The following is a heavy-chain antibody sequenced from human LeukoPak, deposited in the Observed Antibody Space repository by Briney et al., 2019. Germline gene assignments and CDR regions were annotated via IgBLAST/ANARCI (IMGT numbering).Heavy chain of an antibody. J-gene: IGHJ4*02. CDR1: GGTFRSYA. D-gene: IGHD2-2*01. CDR2: IIPIFGTA. V-gene: IGHV1-69*05. CDR3: ARDPPHIVVVPAADDY. Sequence: SVKVPCKASGGTFRSYAISWVRQAPGQGLEWMGRIIPIFGTANYAQRFQGRVTITTDESTSTAYMELSSLRSEDTAVYYCARDPPHIVVVPAADDYWGQGTLVTVSS.